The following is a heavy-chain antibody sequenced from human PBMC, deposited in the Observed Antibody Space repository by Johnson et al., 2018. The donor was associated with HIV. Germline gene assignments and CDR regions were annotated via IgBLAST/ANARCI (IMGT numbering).Heavy chain of an antibody. CDR1: GFTFSDYY. J-gene: IGHJ3*02. Sequence: VQLVESGGGLVQPGGYLRLSCAASGFTFSDYYMSWIRQAPGKGLEWVSYISSSGSTIYYADSVKGRFTISRDNSKNTLYLQMNSLRAEDTAVYYCARDYGDYAHDAFDIWGQGTMVTVSS. V-gene: IGHV3-11*04. CDR2: ISSSGSTI. D-gene: IGHD4-17*01. CDR3: ARDYGDYAHDAFDI.